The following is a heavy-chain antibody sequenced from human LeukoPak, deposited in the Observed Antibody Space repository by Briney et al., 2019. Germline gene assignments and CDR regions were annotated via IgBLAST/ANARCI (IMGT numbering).Heavy chain of an antibody. CDR2: ISSSGSTI. V-gene: IGHV3-11*01. D-gene: IGHD5-24*01. Sequence: GGSLRLSCAASGFTFSDYYMSWIRQAPGKGLEWVSYISSSGSTIYYADSVKGRFTISRDNAKNSLYLQMSSLRAEDTAVHYCARESERSDWFDPWGQGTLVTVSS. CDR3: ARESERSDWFDP. CDR1: GFTFSDYY. J-gene: IGHJ5*02.